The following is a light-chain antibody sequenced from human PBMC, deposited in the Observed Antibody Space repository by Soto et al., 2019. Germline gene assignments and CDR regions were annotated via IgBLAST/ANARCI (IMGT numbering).Light chain of an antibody. V-gene: IGKV3-11*01. CDR1: QSISRY. CDR3: QQYRSYPVT. Sequence: DIELTQSPATLSASLGDRATISCRASQSISRYLAWYQQKPGQAPRLLIYDASTLETGIAARFSGSGSGTDFTLTISSLEPEDFATYYCQQYRSYPVTFGQGTKVDIK. CDR2: DAS. J-gene: IGKJ1*01.